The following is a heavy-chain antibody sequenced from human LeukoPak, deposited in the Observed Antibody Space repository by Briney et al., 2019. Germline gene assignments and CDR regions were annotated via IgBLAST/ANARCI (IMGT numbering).Heavy chain of an antibody. CDR1: GFTFSSYG. J-gene: IGHJ4*02. Sequence: GGSLRLSCAASGFTFSSYGMHWVRQAPGKGLEWVAVIWYDGSNKYYADSVKGRFTISRDNSKNTLYLQMNSLRAEDTAVYYCAREPLTGDFDYWGQGTLVTVSS. D-gene: IGHD7-27*01. CDR2: IWYDGSNK. V-gene: IGHV3-33*01. CDR3: AREPLTGDFDY.